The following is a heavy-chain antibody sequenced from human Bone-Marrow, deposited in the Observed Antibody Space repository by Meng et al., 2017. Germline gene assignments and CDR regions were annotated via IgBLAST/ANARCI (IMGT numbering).Heavy chain of an antibody. CDR2: INHSGST. D-gene: IGHD4-11*01. V-gene: IGHV4-34*01. CDR3: ARGPTTMAHDFDY. J-gene: IGHJ4*02. CDR1: GGSFSDHY. Sequence: QRQLQQWGSGLLKPSETLSLTCFVPGGSFSDHYWSWIRHPPGKGLEWIGEINHSGSTNYNPSLESRATISVDTSQNNLSLKLSSVTAADSAVYYCARGPTTMAHDFDYWGQGTLVTVSS.